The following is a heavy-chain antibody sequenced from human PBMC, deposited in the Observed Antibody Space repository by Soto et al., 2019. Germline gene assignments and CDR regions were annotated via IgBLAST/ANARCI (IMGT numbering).Heavy chain of an antibody. CDR2: IDPSDSQT. CDR3: ARQIYDFHSGTNFQYYLYS. CDR1: GYSFAGYW. J-gene: IGHJ4*02. V-gene: IGHV5-10-1*01. D-gene: IGHD2-8*01. Sequence: GESLKSSCKGSGYSFAGYWITWVRQKPGKGLEWMGRIDPSDSQTYYSPSFRGHVTISATKSITTVFLQWSSLRASDTAMYYCARQIYDFHSGTNFQYYLYSWGQRTPVIASS.